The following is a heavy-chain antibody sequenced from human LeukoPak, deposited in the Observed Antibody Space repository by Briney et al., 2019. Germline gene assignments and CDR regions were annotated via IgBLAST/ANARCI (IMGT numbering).Heavy chain of an antibody. D-gene: IGHD3-10*01. Sequence: PGGSLRLSCAASGFTFSAYAMSWVRQAPGKGLEWVSAISDSGASTYYADPVKGRFTISREHSTNTVYLQMSSLRADDTAVYYCAKFSGIWHYFPMDVWGQGTTVTVSS. CDR3: AKFSGIWHYFPMDV. CDR1: GFTFSAYA. CDR2: ISDSGAST. J-gene: IGHJ6*02. V-gene: IGHV3-23*01.